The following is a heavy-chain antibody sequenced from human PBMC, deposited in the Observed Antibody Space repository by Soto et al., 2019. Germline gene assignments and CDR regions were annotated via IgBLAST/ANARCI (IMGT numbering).Heavy chain of an antibody. J-gene: IGHJ3*02. CDR3: ARSIVVVVAATENDAFDI. CDR2: IYYSGST. Sequence: SETLSLTCTVSGGSISSSSYYWGWIRQPPGKGLEWIGSIYYSGSTYYNPSLKSRVTISVDTSKNQFSLKLSSVTAADTAAYYCARSIVVVVAATENDAFDIWGQGTMVTVSS. D-gene: IGHD2-15*01. V-gene: IGHV4-39*01. CDR1: GGSISSSSYY.